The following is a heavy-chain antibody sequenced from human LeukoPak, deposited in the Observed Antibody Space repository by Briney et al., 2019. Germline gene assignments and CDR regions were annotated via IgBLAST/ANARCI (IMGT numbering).Heavy chain of an antibody. D-gene: IGHD3-22*01. J-gene: IGHJ4*01. CDR1: GGSISSGGYY. CDR3: ARDNYDSSGRAGLD. Sequence: PSETLSLTCTVSGGSISSGGYYWSWIRQHPGKGLEWIGYIYYSGSTYYNPSLKSRVTISVDTSKNQFSLKLSSVTAADTAVYYCARDNYDSSGRAGLDWGQEPWSPSPQ. V-gene: IGHV4-31*03. CDR2: IYYSGST.